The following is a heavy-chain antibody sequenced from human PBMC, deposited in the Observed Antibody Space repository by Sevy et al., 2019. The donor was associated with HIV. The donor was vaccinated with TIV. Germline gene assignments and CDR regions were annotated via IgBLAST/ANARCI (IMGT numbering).Heavy chain of an antibody. CDR3: ARLSTIFGVLIGNMEFDY. V-gene: IGHV1-18*01. CDR1: GYTFTSYG. Sequence: ASVKVSCKASGYTFTSYGISWVRQAPGQGLEWMGWISAYNGNTNYAQKLQGRVTMTTDTSTSTAYMELRSLRSDDTAVYYCARLSTIFGVLIGNMEFDYWGHGTLVTVSS. CDR2: ISAYNGNT. J-gene: IGHJ4*01. D-gene: IGHD3-3*01.